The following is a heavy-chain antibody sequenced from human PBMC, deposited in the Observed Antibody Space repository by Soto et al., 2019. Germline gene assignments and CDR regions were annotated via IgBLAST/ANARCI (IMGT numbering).Heavy chain of an antibody. CDR3: AKEQTHSQADTSSIFDY. D-gene: IGHD2-2*01. V-gene: IGHV3-48*03. J-gene: IGHJ4*02. CDR1: GFTFSSYE. CDR2: ISSSGSTI. Sequence: EVQLVESGGGLVQPGGSLRLSCAASGFTFSSYEMNWVRQAPGKGLEWVSYISSSGSTIYYADSVKGRFTISRDNAKNSLYLQMNSLRAEDTAVYYCAKEQTHSQADTSSIFDYWGQGTLVTVSS.